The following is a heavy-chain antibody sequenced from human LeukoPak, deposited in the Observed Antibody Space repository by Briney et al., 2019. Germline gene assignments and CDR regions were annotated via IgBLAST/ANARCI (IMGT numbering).Heavy chain of an antibody. V-gene: IGHV4-4*02. J-gene: IGHJ4*02. D-gene: IGHD6-25*01. CDR2: IYHSGST. Sequence: SGTLSLTCVVSGDSISSNNWWSWVRQPPGKGLEWIGEIYHSGSTHYNPSLKSRVTISVDESKNQFSLKLSSVPAADTAVYYCARGGTGYIGYWGQGSLVTVSS. CDR1: GDSISSNNW. CDR3: ARGGTGYIGY.